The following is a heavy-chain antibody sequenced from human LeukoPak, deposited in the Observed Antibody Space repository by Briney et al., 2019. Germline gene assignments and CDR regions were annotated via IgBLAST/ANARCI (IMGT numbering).Heavy chain of an antibody. V-gene: IGHV3-7*01. J-gene: IGHJ4*02. CDR3: ARRQQLVRSGFDY. Sequence: GGSLRLSCAASGFTFSGYWMSWVRQAPGKGLEWVANIKQDGSEKYYVDSVKGRFTISRDNAKNSLYLQMNSLRAEDTAVYYCARRQQLVRSGFDYWGQGTLVTVSS. CDR1: GFTFSGYW. D-gene: IGHD6-13*01. CDR2: IKQDGSEK.